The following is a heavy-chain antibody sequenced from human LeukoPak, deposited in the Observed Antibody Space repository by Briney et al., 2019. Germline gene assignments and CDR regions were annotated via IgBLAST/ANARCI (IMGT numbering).Heavy chain of an antibody. Sequence: SSETLSLTCAVYGGSFSGYYWSWIRQPPGKGLEWIGEINHSGSTNYNPSLKSRVTISVDTSKNQFSLKLSSVIAADTAVYYCASRRRGYSYGYLVYWGQGTLVTGSS. CDR1: GGSFSGYY. V-gene: IGHV4-34*01. CDR2: INHSGST. CDR3: ASRRRGYSYGYLVY. D-gene: IGHD5-18*01. J-gene: IGHJ4*02.